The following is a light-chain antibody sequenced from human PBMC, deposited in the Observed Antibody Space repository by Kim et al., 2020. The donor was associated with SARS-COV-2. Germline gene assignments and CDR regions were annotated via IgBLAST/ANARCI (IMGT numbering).Light chain of an antibody. CDR3: QHYSRFPYT. CDR1: ENIGTW. J-gene: IGKJ2*01. Sequence: SGSVGDRVTIPCRASENIGTWLAWYQQKPGRAPSLLVYLASTLESGVPSRFSGTGSGTEFSLSITSLQPDDFATYYCQHYSRFPYTFGQGTKLEI. CDR2: LAS. V-gene: IGKV1-5*03.